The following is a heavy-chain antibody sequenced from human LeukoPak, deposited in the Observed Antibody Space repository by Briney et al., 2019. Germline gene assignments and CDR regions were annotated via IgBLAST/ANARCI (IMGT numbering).Heavy chain of an antibody. Sequence: SETLSLTCTVSGGSISNYYWSWIRQPPGKGLEWIAYIYYSGNTNYNPSLKSRVTISVDTSKNQFSLKLSSVTAADTAVYYCARHGGWYPYFDSWGQGTLATVSS. CDR3: ARHGGWYPYFDS. CDR1: GGSISNYY. J-gene: IGHJ4*02. V-gene: IGHV4-59*08. CDR2: IYYSGNT. D-gene: IGHD2-15*01.